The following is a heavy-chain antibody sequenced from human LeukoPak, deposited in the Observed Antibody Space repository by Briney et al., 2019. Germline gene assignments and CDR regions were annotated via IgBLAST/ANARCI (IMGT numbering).Heavy chain of an antibody. CDR2: IYGGGST. CDR3: ARGLVQDVAAAGTGFDY. J-gene: IGHJ4*02. V-gene: IGHV3-53*01. CDR1: GFIVSSKY. D-gene: IGHD6-13*01. Sequence: GGSLRLSCAASGFIVSSKYMSWVRQAPGKGLEWVSVIYGGGSTYYAASVEGRFSISRDNSKNTVYLQMNSLRAEDTAVYYCARGLVQDVAAAGTGFDYWGQGTLVTVSS.